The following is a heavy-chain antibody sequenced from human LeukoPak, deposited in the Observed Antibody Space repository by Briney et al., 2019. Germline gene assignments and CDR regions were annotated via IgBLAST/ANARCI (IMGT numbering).Heavy chain of an antibody. Sequence: GASVKVSCKASGYTFTSYYMHWVRQAPGQGLEWMGWINPNSGGTNYAQKFQGRVAMTRDTSISTAYMELSRLRSDDTAVYYCARIYYDSTAFDIWGQGTMVTVSS. CDR3: ARIYYDSTAFDI. V-gene: IGHV1-2*02. CDR2: INPNSGGT. J-gene: IGHJ3*02. CDR1: GYTFTSYY. D-gene: IGHD3-22*01.